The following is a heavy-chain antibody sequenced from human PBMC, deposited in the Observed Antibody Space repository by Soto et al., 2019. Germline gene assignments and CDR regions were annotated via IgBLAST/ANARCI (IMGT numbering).Heavy chain of an antibody. CDR2: ISAYTDDP. V-gene: IGHV1-18*01. CDR3: ARVIPGAEAWFDP. Sequence: GASVKVSCKASGYSFTTYGIFWVRQAPGQGLEWMGWISAYTDDPNYAQKFQGRVTMTIDTSTSTAYLDLRSLTSDDTAVYYCARVIPGAEAWFDPWGQGTLVTVSS. D-gene: IGHD2-2*01. CDR1: GYSFTTYG. J-gene: IGHJ5*02.